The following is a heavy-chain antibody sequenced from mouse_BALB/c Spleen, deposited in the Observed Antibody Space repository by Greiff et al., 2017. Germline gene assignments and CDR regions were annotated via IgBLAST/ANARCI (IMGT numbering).Heavy chain of an antibody. CDR2: ISYSGST. J-gene: IGHJ1*01. CDR1: GDSITSGY. V-gene: IGHV3-8*02. Sequence: EVQLQESGPSLVKPSQTLSLTCSVTGDSITSGYWNWIRKFPGNKLEYMGYISYSGSTYYNPSLKSRISITRDTSKNQDYLQLNSVTTADTATYYCTSPITTATSYWYFDVWGAGTTVTVSA. CDR3: TSPITTATSYWYFDV. D-gene: IGHD1-2*01.